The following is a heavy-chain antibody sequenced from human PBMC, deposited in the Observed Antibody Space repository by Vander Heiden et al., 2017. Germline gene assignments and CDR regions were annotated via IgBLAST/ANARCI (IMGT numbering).Heavy chain of an antibody. V-gene: IGHV2-26*01. CDR1: GFSLSNARMG. CDR3: ARIGGKDLYYYYGMDV. Sequence: QVTLKESGPVLVTPTETLTLTCTVSGFSLSNARMGVSWIRQPPGKALEWLAHIFSNDEKSYSTSLKSRLTISKDTSKSQVVLTMTNMDPVDTATYYCARIGGKDLYYYYGMDVWGQGTTVTVSS. J-gene: IGHJ6*02. D-gene: IGHD3-16*01. CDR2: IFSNDEK.